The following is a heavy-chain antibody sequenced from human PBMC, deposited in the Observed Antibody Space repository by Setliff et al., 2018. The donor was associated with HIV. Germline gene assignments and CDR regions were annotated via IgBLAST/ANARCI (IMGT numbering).Heavy chain of an antibody. J-gene: IGHJ4*02. CDR1: GFTFSDYY. CDR3: AREVGDSSGYYYRNYYFDS. Sequence: PGGSLRLSCAASGFTFSDYYMSWIRQAPGKGLEWVSVIYRGGSTYYADSVRGRFTISRDNSKNTLYLQMNSLGAEDTAVYYCAREVGDSSGYYYRNYYFDSWGQGTLVTVSS. CDR2: IYRGGST. D-gene: IGHD3-22*01. V-gene: IGHV3-53*01.